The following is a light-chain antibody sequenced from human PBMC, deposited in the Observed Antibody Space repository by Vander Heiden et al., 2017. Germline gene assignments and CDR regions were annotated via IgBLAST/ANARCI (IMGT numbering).Light chain of an antibody. J-gene: IGLJ1*01. V-gene: IGLV3-19*01. Sequence: SSELTKDAAVSVALGLTVRITCQGDSLRSYYASWYQQKPGQAPVLVIYGKNNRPSGIPDRFSGSSSGNTASLTITGAQAEDEADYYCNSRDSSGNHYVFGTGTKVTVL. CDR2: GKN. CDR1: SLRSYY. CDR3: NSRDSSGNHYV.